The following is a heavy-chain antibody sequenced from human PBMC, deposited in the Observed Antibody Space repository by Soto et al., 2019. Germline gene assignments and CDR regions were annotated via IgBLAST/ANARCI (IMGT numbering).Heavy chain of an antibody. CDR3: ARVQQLLYYYYYYGMDF. CDR1: GGSFSGYY. D-gene: IGHD6-13*01. Sequence: SETLSLTCAVCGGSFSGYYWSWIRQPPGKGLEWIGEINHSGSTNYNPSLKSRVTISVDTSKNQFSLKLSSVTAADTAVYYCARVQQLLYYYYYYGMDFWGQGTTVTGS. J-gene: IGHJ6*02. CDR2: INHSGST. V-gene: IGHV4-34*01.